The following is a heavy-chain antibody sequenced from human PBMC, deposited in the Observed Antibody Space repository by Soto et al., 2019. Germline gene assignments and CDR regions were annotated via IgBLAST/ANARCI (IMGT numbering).Heavy chain of an antibody. J-gene: IGHJ5*02. CDR3: TPIPGIVVVPAAISIDP. CDR2: IKSKTDGGTT. V-gene: IGHV3-15*07. CDR1: GFTFSNAW. D-gene: IGHD2-2*01. Sequence: GGSLRLSCAASGFTFSNAWMNWVRQAPGKGLEWVGRIKSKTDGGTTDYAAPVKGRFTISRDDSKNTLYLQMNSLKTEDTAVYYCTPIPGIVVVPAAISIDPWGQGTLVTVSS.